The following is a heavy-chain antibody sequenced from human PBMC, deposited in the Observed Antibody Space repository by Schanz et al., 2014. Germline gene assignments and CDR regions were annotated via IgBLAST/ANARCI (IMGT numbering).Heavy chain of an antibody. CDR3: ARGIPYCSSTSCSGLDAYDV. V-gene: IGHV1-18*01. CDR2: ISVCHGHT. CDR1: GYTFNNHG. J-gene: IGHJ3*01. D-gene: IGHD2-2*01. Sequence: QVQLVQSGGEVKKPGASATVSCKASGYTFNNHGISWVRQAPGQGLEWMGWISVCHGHTNYAEKVHGRVTMTTDTSTSTAYMELRSLISDDTAMYYCARGIPYCSSTSCSGLDAYDVWGQGTLVTVSS.